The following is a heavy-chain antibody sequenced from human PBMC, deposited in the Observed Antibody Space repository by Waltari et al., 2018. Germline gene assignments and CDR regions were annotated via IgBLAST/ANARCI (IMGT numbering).Heavy chain of an antibody. CDR3: SRSLDA. J-gene: IGHJ6*02. CDR1: GFSFSNSW. V-gene: IGHV3-7*01. Sequence: EEQLLESGGGLVQPGGSLRLSCATSGFSFSNSWVDWVRLGPGKGLEWVANIAPDGSEKYSVDSVKGRFTVSRDNAKNSLYLQMNNLRAEDTAVYYCSRSLDAWGQGTTITVSS. CDR2: IAPDGSEK.